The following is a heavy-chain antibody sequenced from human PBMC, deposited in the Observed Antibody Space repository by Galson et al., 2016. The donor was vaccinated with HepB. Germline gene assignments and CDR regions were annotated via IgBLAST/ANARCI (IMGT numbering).Heavy chain of an antibody. J-gene: IGHJ6*02. CDR2: INTSAGST. Sequence: SVKVSCKASGYTFTNYNMHWVRQAPGQGLEWMGIINTSAGSTSYAQKFQGRVTMTRDTSTSTVYMELSSLRTEDTAVYYCARGRYYGMDVWGQGATVTVSS. V-gene: IGHV1-46*03. CDR3: ARGRYYGMDV. CDR1: GYTFTNYN.